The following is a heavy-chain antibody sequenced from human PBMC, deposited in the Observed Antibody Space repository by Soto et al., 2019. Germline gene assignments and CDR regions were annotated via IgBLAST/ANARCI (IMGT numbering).Heavy chain of an antibody. D-gene: IGHD3-10*01. CDR1: EFTISVYG. CDR2: IWYDGSNE. J-gene: IGHJ6*02. V-gene: IGHV3-33*01. Sequence: GGSLRLSCVASEFTISVYGMNWVRQAPGKGLEWVALIWYDGSNEYYADSVKGRFTISRDNSKNTVDLQMNSLRAEDTAVYYCARSRGLRWFGELPPFYYGMDVWGLGTTVTVSS. CDR3: ARSRGLRWFGELPPFYYGMDV.